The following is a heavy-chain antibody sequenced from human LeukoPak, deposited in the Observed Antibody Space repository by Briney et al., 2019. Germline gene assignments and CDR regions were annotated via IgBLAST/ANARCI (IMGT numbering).Heavy chain of an antibody. V-gene: IGHV1-2*02. CDR3: AREHLGIDY. Sequence: ASVKVSCKASVYTLNDYYIHWVRQAPGQGLEWMGWINPNSGDTSYPQTFQGRVTMTRDTSTSTVYMELNGLTSDDTALYYCAREHLGIDYWGQGTLVTVSS. J-gene: IGHJ4*02. D-gene: IGHD3-10*01. CDR1: VYTLNDYY. CDR2: INPNSGDT.